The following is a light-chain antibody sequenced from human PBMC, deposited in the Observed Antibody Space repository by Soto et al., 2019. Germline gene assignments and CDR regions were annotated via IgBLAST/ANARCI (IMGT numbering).Light chain of an antibody. J-gene: IGKJ4*01. CDR2: DAS. V-gene: IGKV1-33*01. Sequence: DIQMTQSPSSLSASVGDRVTITCQASQDISNYLNWYQQKPGKAPKLLIYDASNLETGVPSRFSGSGSGTDFTLTIRRLQPEDFAKYYCQKYENLQLTFGGGTKVEMK. CDR1: QDISNY. CDR3: QKYENLQLT.